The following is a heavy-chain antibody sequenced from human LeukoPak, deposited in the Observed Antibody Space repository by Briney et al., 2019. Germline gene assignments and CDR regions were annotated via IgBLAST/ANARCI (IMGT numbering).Heavy chain of an antibody. D-gene: IGHD2-2*01. V-gene: IGHV4-30-2*01. Sequence: SQTLSLTCAVSGGSIGSGGYSWSWIRQPPGKGLEWIGYIYHSGSTYYNPSLKSRVTISVDRSKNQFSLKLSSVTAADTAVYYCARGGGYCSSTSCHYFDYWGQGTLVTVSS. CDR1: GGSIGSGGYS. J-gene: IGHJ4*02. CDR3: ARGGGYCSSTSCHYFDY. CDR2: IYHSGST.